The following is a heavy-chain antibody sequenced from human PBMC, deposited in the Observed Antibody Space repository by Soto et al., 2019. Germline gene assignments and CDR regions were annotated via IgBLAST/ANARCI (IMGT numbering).Heavy chain of an antibody. CDR2: ISAYNGNT. D-gene: IGHD6-13*01. CDR1: GYTFTSYG. V-gene: IGHV1-18*01. J-gene: IGHJ5*02. Sequence: QVQLVQSGAEVKKPGASVKVSCKASGYTFTSYGISWVRQAPGQGLEWMGWISAYNGNTNYAQKLQGRVTMTTDTSTSTAYRELRSRRSDDTAVYYCARERLGEAAAGHYNWFDPWGQGTLVTVSS. CDR3: ARERLGEAAAGHYNWFDP.